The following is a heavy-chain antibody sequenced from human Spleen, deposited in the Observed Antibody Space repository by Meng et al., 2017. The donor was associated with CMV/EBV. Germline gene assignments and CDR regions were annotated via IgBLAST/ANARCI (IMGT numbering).Heavy chain of an antibody. CDR2: ITPIFGTA. J-gene: IGHJ6*02. V-gene: IGHV1-69*05. Sequence: SVKVSCKASGYTFTSYYMHWVRQAPGQGLEWMGGITPIFGTASYAQKFQGRVRITTDESTSTAYMELSSLRSEDTAVYYCARQHGNSNYYYYMDVWGQGTTVTVSS. CDR1: GYTFTSYY. CDR3: ARQHGNSNYYYYMDV. D-gene: IGHD4-23*01.